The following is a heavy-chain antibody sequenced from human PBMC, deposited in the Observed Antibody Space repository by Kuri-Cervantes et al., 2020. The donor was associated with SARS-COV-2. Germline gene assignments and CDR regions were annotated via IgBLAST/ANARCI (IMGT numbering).Heavy chain of an antibody. D-gene: IGHD6-13*01. Sequence: SETLSLTCTVSGGSISSHYWSWIRQPPGKGLEWIGYIYTTGGTNYNPSLKSRITISLDTSKNQFSLKLSSVTAADTAVYYCARGQGATRGIFYYYMDVWGKGTTVTVSS. CDR2: IYTTGGT. V-gene: IGHV4-4*08. CDR1: GGSISSHY. J-gene: IGHJ6*03. CDR3: ARGQGATRGIFYYYMDV.